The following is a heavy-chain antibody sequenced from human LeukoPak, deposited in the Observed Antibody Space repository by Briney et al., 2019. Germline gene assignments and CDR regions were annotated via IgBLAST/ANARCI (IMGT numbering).Heavy chain of an antibody. CDR1: GYTFTGYY. CDR2: INPNTGGT. D-gene: IGHD1-26*01. Sequence: ASVKVSCKASGYTFTGYYIHWVRLAPGQGLEWMGWINPNTGGTNYAQKFQGRVTMTWDTSISTAYMDLSRLRSDDTAVYHCARVLLEATTALDYWGQGTLVTVSS. J-gene: IGHJ4*02. V-gene: IGHV1-2*02. CDR3: ARVLLEATTALDY.